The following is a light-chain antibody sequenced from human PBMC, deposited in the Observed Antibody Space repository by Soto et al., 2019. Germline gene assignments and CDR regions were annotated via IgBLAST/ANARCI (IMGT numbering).Light chain of an antibody. CDR3: SSYTGSSTYVV. Sequence: QSALTQPASVSGSPGQSITISCTGTSSDVGGYNYVSWYQQHPGKAHNLMIYDVSNRPSGFSNRFSGSKSANTASLTISGLQAEDEADYYCSSYTGSSTYVVFGGGTKLTVL. V-gene: IGLV2-14*01. CDR2: DVS. CDR1: SSDVGGYNY. J-gene: IGLJ2*01.